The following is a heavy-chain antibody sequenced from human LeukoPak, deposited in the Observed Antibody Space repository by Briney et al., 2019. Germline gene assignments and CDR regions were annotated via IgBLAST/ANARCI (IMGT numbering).Heavy chain of an antibody. Sequence: VASVNVSCKASGYTFTIYGISWVRQAPGQGLEWMGWISAYNGNTNYAQKLQGRVTMTTDTSTSTAYMELRSLRSDDTAVYYCARDWGLRYFHDAFDIWGQGTMVTVSS. V-gene: IGHV1-18*04. CDR1: GYTFTIYG. CDR3: ARDWGLRYFHDAFDI. CDR2: ISAYNGNT. J-gene: IGHJ3*02. D-gene: IGHD3-9*01.